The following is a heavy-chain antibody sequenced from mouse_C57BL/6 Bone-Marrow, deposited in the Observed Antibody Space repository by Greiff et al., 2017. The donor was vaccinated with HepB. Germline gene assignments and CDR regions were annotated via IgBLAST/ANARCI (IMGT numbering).Heavy chain of an antibody. CDR2: ISYNGST. Sequence: EVQGVESGPGMVKPSQSLSLTCTVTGYSITSGYDWHWIRHFPGNKLEWMGYISYNGSTNYNPSLKSRIAITHDTSKNHFFLKLNSVTTEDTATYYCARQLGQEAMDYWGQGTSVTVSS. V-gene: IGHV3-1*01. CDR1: GYSITSGYD. CDR3: ARQLGQEAMDY. D-gene: IGHD4-1*02. J-gene: IGHJ4*01.